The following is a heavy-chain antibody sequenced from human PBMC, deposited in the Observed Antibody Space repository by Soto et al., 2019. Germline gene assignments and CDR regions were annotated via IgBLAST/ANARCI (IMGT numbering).Heavy chain of an antibody. D-gene: IGHD6-6*01. CDR2: IKQDGSEK. J-gene: IGHJ4*02. CDR3: AKTASKSSSSDY. V-gene: IGHV3-7*01. CDR1: GFTFSSYW. Sequence: PGGSLRLSCAASGFTFSSYWMSWVRQAPGKGLEWVANIKQDGSEKYYVDSVKGRFTISRDNAKNSLYLEMNSLRAEDTAVYYCAKTASKSSSSDYWGQGTLVTVSS.